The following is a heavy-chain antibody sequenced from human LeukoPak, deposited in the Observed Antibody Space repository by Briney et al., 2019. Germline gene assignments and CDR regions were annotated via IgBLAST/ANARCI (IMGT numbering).Heavy chain of an antibody. CDR1: GGSFSGYC. Sequence: SETLSLTCAVYGGSFSGYCWSWIRQSPGKGLEWIGEVNHSGSTNYNPSLKSRVTISVDTSKNQFSLKLSSVTAADTAVYYCARLKYYYDSSGYRAEYFQHWGQGTLVTVSS. D-gene: IGHD3-22*01. CDR3: ARLKYYYDSSGYRAEYFQH. V-gene: IGHV4-34*01. CDR2: VNHSGST. J-gene: IGHJ1*01.